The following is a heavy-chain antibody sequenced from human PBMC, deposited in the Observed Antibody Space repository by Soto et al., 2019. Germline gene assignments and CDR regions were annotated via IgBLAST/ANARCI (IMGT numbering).Heavy chain of an antibody. CDR2: IIPIFGTA. V-gene: IGHV1-69*13. D-gene: IGHD3-9*01. Sequence: SVKLDWKASGDTLSRYAVSWVRKTTRQGLEWMGGIIPIFGTANYAQKFQGRVTITADESTSTAYMELSSLRSEDTAVYYCARDTGRPLRYSDWLNNWGEPPLVTVYS. J-gene: IGHJ5*02. CDR3: ARDTGRPLRYSDWLNN. CDR1: GDTLSRYA.